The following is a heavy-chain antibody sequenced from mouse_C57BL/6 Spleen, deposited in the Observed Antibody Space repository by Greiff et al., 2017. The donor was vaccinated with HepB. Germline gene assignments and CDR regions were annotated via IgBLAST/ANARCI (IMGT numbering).Heavy chain of an antibody. Sequence: QVQLQQSGAELVRPGTSVKVSCKASGYAFTNYLIEWVKQRPGQGLEWIGVINPGSGGTNYNEKFKGKATLTADKSSSTAYMQLSSLTSEDSAVYLCASTVVATRYAMDYWGQGTSVTVSS. CDR3: ASTVVATRYAMDY. CDR1: GYAFTNYL. D-gene: IGHD1-1*01. J-gene: IGHJ4*01. V-gene: IGHV1-54*01. CDR2: INPGSGGT.